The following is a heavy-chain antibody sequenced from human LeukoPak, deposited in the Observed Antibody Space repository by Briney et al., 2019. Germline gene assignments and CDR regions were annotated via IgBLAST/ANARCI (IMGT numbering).Heavy chain of an antibody. V-gene: IGHV3-74*01. CDR2: IKGDGSST. Sequence: SGGSLRLSRAASGSTFSNIWMHWVRQAPGKGLVWVSLIKGDGSSTSYADSVKGRFTISRDKAKNTLYLQMNSLKAEDTAVYFIARDSGYSPDFWRQGTLVTVSS. D-gene: IGHD3-22*01. CDR1: GSTFSNIW. J-gene: IGHJ4*02. CDR3: ARDSGYSPDF.